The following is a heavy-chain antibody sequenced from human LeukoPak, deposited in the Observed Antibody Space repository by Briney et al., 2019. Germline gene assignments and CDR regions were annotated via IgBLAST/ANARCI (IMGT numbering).Heavy chain of an antibody. D-gene: IGHD4-17*01. Sequence: PSETLSLTCTVSGGSISSYYWSWIRQPPGKGLEWIGYIYYSGSTNYNPSFKSRVTISVDTSKNQFSLKLSSVTAADTAVYYCARGKVTTAASDFDYWGQGTLVTVSS. CDR1: GGSISSYY. CDR3: ARGKVTTAASDFDY. CDR2: IYYSGST. V-gene: IGHV4-59*01. J-gene: IGHJ4*02.